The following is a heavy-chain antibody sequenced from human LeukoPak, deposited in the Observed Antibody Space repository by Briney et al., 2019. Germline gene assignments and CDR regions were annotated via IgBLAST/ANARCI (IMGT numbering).Heavy chain of an antibody. J-gene: IGHJ4*02. CDR3: AKDSRIVPAATEFDY. D-gene: IGHD2-2*01. CDR1: GFTFSSYA. V-gene: IGHV3-23*01. Sequence: GGSLRLSCAASGFTFSSYAMSWVRQTPGMRLEWVSAITDSGDGTYYADSVKGRFTISRDNSKNTLYLQTNSLRAEDTAVYYCAKDSRIVPAATEFDYWGQGTLVTVSS. CDR2: ITDSGDGT.